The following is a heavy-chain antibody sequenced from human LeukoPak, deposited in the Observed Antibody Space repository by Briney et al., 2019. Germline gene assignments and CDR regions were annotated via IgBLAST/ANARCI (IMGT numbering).Heavy chain of an antibody. CDR2: ISYNRSSK. J-gene: IGHJ4*02. V-gene: IGHV3-30-3*01. D-gene: IGHD3-22*01. CDR1: GFTFSNYA. Sequence: GRSLRLSCAASGFTFSNYAMHWVRQAPGKGLEWVTVISYNRSSKYYADSVKGRFTISRDKSKNTLYLQMNNLRAEHRDVYSCVRSGECGYDCWGRGTLVTLSS. CDR3: VRSGECGYDC.